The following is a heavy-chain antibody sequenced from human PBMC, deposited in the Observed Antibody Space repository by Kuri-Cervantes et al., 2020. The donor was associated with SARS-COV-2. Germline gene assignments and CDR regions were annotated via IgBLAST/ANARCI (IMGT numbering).Heavy chain of an antibody. J-gene: IGHJ3*02. CDR3: ARVQEPDTYYYGSRFLDAFDI. D-gene: IGHD3-22*01. V-gene: IGHV1-2*02. CDR1: GYTFTGYY. CDR2: INPNSGGT. Sequence: ASVKVSCKASGYTFTGYYMHWVRQAPGQGLEWMGWINPNSGGTNYAQKFQGRVTMTRDTSISTAYMELSRLRSDDTAVYYCARVQEPDTYYYGSRFLDAFDIWGQGTMVTVSS.